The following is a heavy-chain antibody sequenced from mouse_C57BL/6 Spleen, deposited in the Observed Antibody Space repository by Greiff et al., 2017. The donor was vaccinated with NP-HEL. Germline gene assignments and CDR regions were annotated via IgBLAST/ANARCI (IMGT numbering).Heavy chain of an antibody. J-gene: IGHJ2*01. CDR1: GFTFSSYG. D-gene: IGHD1-1*01. V-gene: IGHV5-6*02. CDR3: ARHNSPITTVVVPDY. CDR2: ISSGGSYT. Sequence: DVMLVESGGDLVKPGGSLKLSCAASGFTFSSYGMSWVRQTPDKRLEWVATISSGGSYTYYPDSVKGRFTISRDNAKNTLYLQMSSLKSEDTAMYYCARHNSPITTVVVPDYWGQGTTLTVSS.